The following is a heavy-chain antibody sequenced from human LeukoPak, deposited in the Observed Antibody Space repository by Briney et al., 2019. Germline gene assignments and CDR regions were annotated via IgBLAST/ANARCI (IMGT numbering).Heavy chain of an antibody. J-gene: IGHJ5*02. CDR3: ARVYCSGGSCYPNWFDP. CDR1: GYTFTSYY. D-gene: IGHD2-15*01. CDR2: INPSGGST. Sequence: ASVKVSCKASGYTFTSYYMHWVRQAPGQGLEWMGIINPSGGSTSYAQKFQGRVTMTRDMSTSTVYMELSSPRSEDTAVYYCARVYCSGGSCYPNWFDPWGQGTLVTVSS. V-gene: IGHV1-46*01.